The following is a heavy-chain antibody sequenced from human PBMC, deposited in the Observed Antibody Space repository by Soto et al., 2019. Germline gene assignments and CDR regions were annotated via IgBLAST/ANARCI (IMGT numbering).Heavy chain of an antibody. CDR1: GGYISSYY. V-gene: IGHV4-59*01. J-gene: IGHJ5*02. CDR2: IYYSGST. D-gene: IGHD3-10*01. CDR3: ASYGSGSYQRFDP. Sequence: SETLSLTCTVSGGYISSYYWSWIRQPPGKGLEWIGYIYYSGSTNYNPSLKSRVTISVDTSKNQFSLKLSSVTAADTAVYYCASYGSGSYQRFDPWGQGTLVTVSS.